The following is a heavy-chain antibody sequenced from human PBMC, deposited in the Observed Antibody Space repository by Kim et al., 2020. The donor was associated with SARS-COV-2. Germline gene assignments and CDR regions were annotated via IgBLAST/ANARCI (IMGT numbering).Heavy chain of an antibody. J-gene: IGHJ4*02. CDR1: GFTFSSYG. CDR3: ARDPPYPDSSGWHLDDY. V-gene: IGHV3-33*01. Sequence: GGSLRLSCAASGFTFSSYGMHWVRQAPGKGLEWVAVIWYDGSNKYYADSVKGRFTISRDNSKNTLYLQMNSLRAEDTAVYYCARDPPYPDSSGWHLDDYWGQGTLVTVSS. CDR2: IWYDGSNK. D-gene: IGHD6-19*01.